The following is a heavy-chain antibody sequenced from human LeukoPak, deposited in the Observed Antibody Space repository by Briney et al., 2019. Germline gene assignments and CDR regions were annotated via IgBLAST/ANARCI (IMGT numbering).Heavy chain of an antibody. V-gene: IGHV3-20*04. D-gene: IGHD5-12*01. Sequence: GGSLRLSCAASGFTFDDYGMSWVRQAPGKGLESVSGINWNGGSTGYADSVKGRFTISRDNAKNSLYLQMNSLRAEDTALYYCARAQWLRQRNYYYYYMDVWGKGTTVTVSS. CDR3: ARAQWLRQRNYYYYYMDV. CDR1: GFTFDDYG. CDR2: INWNGGST. J-gene: IGHJ6*03.